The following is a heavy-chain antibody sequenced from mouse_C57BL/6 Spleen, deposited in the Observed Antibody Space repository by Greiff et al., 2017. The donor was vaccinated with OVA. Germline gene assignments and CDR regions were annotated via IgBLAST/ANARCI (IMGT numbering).Heavy chain of an antibody. D-gene: IGHD2-1*01. CDR1: GFTFSDYG. CDR2: ISSGSSTI. V-gene: IGHV5-17*01. J-gene: IGHJ4*01. CDR3: ARLPIYYGPGGTAMDY. Sequence: EVQVVESGGGLVKPGGSLKLSCAVSGFTFSDYGMHWVRQAPEKGLEWVAYISSGSSTIYYADTVKGRFTISRDNAKNTLFLQMTSLRSEDTAMYYCARLPIYYGPGGTAMDYWGQGTSVTVSS.